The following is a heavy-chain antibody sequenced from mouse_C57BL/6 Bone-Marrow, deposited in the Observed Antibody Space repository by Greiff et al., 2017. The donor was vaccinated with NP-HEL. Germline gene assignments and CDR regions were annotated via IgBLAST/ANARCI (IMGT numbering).Heavy chain of an antibody. CDR1: GFTFSSYG. V-gene: IGHV5-6*01. CDR3: ARQHYYGRIAY. CDR2: ISSGGSYT. Sequence: VQLKESGGDLVKPGGSLKLSCAASGFTFSSYGMSWVRQTPDKRLEWVATISSGGSYTYYPDSVKGRFTLSRDNAKNTLYLQMSSLKSEDTAMYYCARQHYYGRIAYWGQGTLVTVSA. J-gene: IGHJ3*01. D-gene: IGHD1-1*01.